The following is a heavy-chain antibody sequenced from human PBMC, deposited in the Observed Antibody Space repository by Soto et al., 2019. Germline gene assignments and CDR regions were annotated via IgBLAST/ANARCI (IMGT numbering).Heavy chain of an antibody. D-gene: IGHD2-2*01. CDR3: ARVGRSTTPLGAFDI. CDR2: INHSGST. V-gene: IGHV4-34*01. J-gene: IGHJ3*02. CDR1: GGSLSGYY. Sequence: SETLSLTCAVYGGSLSGYYWSWIRQPPGKGLEWIGEINHSGSTNYNPSLKSRVTISVDTSKNQFSLILTAVTAADTAVYYCARVGRSTTPLGAFDIWGPGTKVTDSS.